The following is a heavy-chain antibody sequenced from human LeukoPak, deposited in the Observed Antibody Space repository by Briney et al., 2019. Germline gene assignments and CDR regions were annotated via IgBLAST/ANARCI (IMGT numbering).Heavy chain of an antibody. J-gene: IGHJ5*02. V-gene: IGHV4-39*01. Sequence: SETLSLTCTVSGASVSGSPYYWGWIRQPPGKGLEWIGSIYSSGSTYYNASLQSRVTMSVDTSKNQFSLKLTSVTAADTAAYYCARPGGDYVSEFDPWGQGTLVTVSS. CDR2: IYSSGST. CDR3: ARPGGDYVSEFDP. D-gene: IGHD4-17*01. CDR1: GASVSGSPYY.